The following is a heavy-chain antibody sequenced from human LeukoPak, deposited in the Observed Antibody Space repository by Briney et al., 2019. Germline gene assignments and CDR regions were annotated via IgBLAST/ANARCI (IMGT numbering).Heavy chain of an antibody. CDR2: IDPRDGGT. CDR1: GYTFTDYY. V-gene: IGHV1-2*02. CDR3: ARDRNGVLSKDLDY. J-gene: IGHJ4*02. Sequence: ASVKVSCKASGYTFTDYYLHWVRQAPGQGLEWVGYIDPRDGGTNSPPNFRGRVTMTTDASSSTVYMELSRLSSDDTAVFYCARDRNGVLSKDLDYWGQGTLVTVSS. D-gene: IGHD4/OR15-4a*01.